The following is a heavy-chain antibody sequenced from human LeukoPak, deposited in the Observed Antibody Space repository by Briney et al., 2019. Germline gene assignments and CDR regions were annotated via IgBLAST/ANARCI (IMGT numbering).Heavy chain of an antibody. CDR1: GITFSTHA. D-gene: IGHD4-17*01. J-gene: IGHJ4*02. CDR3: AKVGDDYGDYGDFDY. CDR2: ISGSGGST. Sequence: GGSLRLSCAASGITFSTHAMTWVRQAPGKGLEWVSGISGSGGSTNYADSVKGRFTISRDNSKNTLYLQMNSLRAEDTAVYYCAKVGDDYGDYGDFDYWGQGTLVTVSS. V-gene: IGHV3-23*01.